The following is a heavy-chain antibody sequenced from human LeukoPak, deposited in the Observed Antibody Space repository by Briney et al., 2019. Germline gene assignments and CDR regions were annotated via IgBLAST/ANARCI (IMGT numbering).Heavy chain of an antibody. J-gene: IGHJ6*03. V-gene: IGHV3-30-3*01. CDR3: AKDSGRPGAYYYYYMDV. Sequence: GGSLRLSCAASGFTFSSYAMHWVRQAPGKGLEWVAVISYDGSNKYYADSVKGRFTISRDNSKNTLYLQMNSLRAEDTAVYYCAKDSGRPGAYYYYYMDVWGKGTTVTVSS. CDR2: ISYDGSNK. D-gene: IGHD6-6*01. CDR1: GFTFSSYA.